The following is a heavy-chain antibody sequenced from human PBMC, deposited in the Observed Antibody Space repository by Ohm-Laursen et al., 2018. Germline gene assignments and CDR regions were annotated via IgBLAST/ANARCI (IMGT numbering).Heavy chain of an antibody. CDR3: ARGFSGWWGRIDY. CDR1: GGSISRATYY. D-gene: IGHD6-19*01. Sequence: SETLSLTCTVSGGSISRATYYWGWIRQSPGKGLEWIGDIYFNGSTHYNPSLKSRVTISVDTPKNQFSLKLSSVTAADTAVYYCARGFSGWWGRIDYWGRGILVTVSS. J-gene: IGHJ4*02. V-gene: IGHV4-39*01. CDR2: IYFNGST.